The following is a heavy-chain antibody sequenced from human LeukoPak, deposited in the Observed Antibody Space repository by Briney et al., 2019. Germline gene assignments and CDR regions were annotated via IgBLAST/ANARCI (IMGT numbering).Heavy chain of an antibody. Sequence: PGGSLRLSCAASGFTFSSYGMHWVRQAPGKGLEWVAFIRYDGSNKYYADSVYGRFTISRDNAKNTLYLQMSSLRAEDTAVCYCVRDTDSSDYDAFDYWGQGTLVTVSS. J-gene: IGHJ4*02. CDR1: GFTFSSYG. CDR2: IRYDGSNK. V-gene: IGHV3-30*02. D-gene: IGHD3-22*01. CDR3: VRDTDSSDYDAFDY.